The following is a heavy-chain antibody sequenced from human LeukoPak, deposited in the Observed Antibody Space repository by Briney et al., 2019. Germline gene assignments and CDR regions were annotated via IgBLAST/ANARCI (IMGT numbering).Heavy chain of an antibody. D-gene: IGHD2-15*01. CDR2: ISYDGSNK. Sequence: GGSLRLSCAASGFTFSSYAMHWVRQAPGKGLEWVAVISYDGSNKYYADSVKGRFTISRDNSKNTLYLQMNSLRAEDTAVYYCARDVVVVVAAGEVNWFDPWGQGTLVTVSS. V-gene: IGHV3-30-3*01. J-gene: IGHJ5*02. CDR3: ARDVVVVVAAGEVNWFDP. CDR1: GFTFSSYA.